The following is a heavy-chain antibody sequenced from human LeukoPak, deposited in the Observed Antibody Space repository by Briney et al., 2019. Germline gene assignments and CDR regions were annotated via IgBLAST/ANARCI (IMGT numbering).Heavy chain of an antibody. Sequence: GGSLRLSCAASGFTFSNYAMSWARQAPGKGLEWVSGISGSGGSTYYADSVKGRFTISRDNSKNTQYLQMNSLRADDTAIYYCAKRLTSGKHDAFDIWGQGTMVTVSS. CDR1: GFTFSNYA. CDR3: AKRLTSGKHDAFDI. V-gene: IGHV3-23*01. CDR2: ISGSGGST. D-gene: IGHD5-12*01. J-gene: IGHJ3*02.